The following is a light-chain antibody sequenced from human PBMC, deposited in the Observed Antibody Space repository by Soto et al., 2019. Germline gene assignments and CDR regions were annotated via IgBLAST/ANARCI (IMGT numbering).Light chain of an antibody. V-gene: IGKV1-5*03. J-gene: IGKJ1*01. CDR2: KTS. CDR3: QYYNDYCWT. CDR1: QSISSW. Sequence: DIQLTQSPSTLSASVGDRVTITCRASQSISSWLAWYQQKPGKAPNLLIYKTSNLESGVPSRFSGSGSGTEFTLTIISRQPDDFATYYCQYYNDYCWTFGQGTKVEIK.